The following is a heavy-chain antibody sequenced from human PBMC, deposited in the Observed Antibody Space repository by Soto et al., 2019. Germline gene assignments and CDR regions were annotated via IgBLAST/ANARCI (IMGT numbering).Heavy chain of an antibody. V-gene: IGHV3-33*01. CDR2: IWYDGSNK. J-gene: IGHJ5*02. CDR3: ARDIDCSGGSCYINWFDP. Sequence: LILSCEASGFSFSRYGMHWFRQAPVKGLECVAVIWYDGSNKYYADFVKGRFTISRDNSKNTLYLQMNSLRAEDTAVYYCARDIDCSGGSCYINWFDPWGQGTMVTVSS. D-gene: IGHD2-15*01. CDR1: GFSFSRYG.